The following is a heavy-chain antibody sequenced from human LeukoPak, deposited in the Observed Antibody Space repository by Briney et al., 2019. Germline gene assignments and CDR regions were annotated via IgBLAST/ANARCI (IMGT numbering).Heavy chain of an antibody. CDR1: GFTFSSYY. J-gene: IGHJ6*04. CDR2: ISSSGSTI. V-gene: IGHV3-48*03. CDR3: AELGTTMIGGV. Sequence: PGGSLRLSCVASGFTFSSYYMNWVRQAPGKGLEWVSYISSSGSTIYYADSVKGRFTISRDNAKNSLYLQMNSLRAEDTAVYYCAELGTTMIGGVWGKGTTVTISS. D-gene: IGHD3-10*02.